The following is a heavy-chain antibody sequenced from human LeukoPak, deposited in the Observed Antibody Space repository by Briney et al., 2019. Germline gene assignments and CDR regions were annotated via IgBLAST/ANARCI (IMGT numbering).Heavy chain of an antibody. V-gene: IGHV1-8*01. Sequence: ASVKVSCKASGYTFTSYDINWVRQATGQGLGWMGWMNPNSGNTGSAQKFQGSVTMTRNTSTATAYMELSSLKSEDTAVYYCARVNTYYYGSGVSRAFHMWGQGTMVTVSS. CDR2: MNPNSGNT. CDR1: GYTFTSYD. J-gene: IGHJ3*02. D-gene: IGHD3-10*01. CDR3: ARVNTYYYGSGVSRAFHM.